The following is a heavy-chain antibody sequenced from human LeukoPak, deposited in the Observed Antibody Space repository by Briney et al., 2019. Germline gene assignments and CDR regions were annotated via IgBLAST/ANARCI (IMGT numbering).Heavy chain of an antibody. Sequence: KSGGSLRLSYAASGFTFSSYSMNWARQAPGKGLEWVSSISSSSSYIYYADSVKGRFTISRDNAKNSLYLQMNSLRAEDTAVYYCARDLVGGSQFDYWGQGTLVTVSS. CDR3: ARDLVGGSQFDY. V-gene: IGHV3-21*01. CDR1: GFTFSSYS. CDR2: ISSSSSYI. J-gene: IGHJ4*02. D-gene: IGHD1-26*01.